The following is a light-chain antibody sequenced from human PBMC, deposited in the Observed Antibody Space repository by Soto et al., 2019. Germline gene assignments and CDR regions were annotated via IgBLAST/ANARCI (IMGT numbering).Light chain of an antibody. Sequence: QSALTQPASVSESPGQSVTISCTGTSSDVGGYNFVSWYQQHPGKAPKLIIYDVSNRRPGVSDRFSASKSGNTASLSISGLQAEDEADYDCSSYTTTSTQVFGGGTKLTVL. CDR2: DVS. J-gene: IGLJ2*01. V-gene: IGLV2-14*01. CDR1: SSDVGGYNF. CDR3: SSYTTTSTQV.